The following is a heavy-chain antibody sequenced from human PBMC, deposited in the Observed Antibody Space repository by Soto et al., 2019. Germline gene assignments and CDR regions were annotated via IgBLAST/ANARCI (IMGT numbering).Heavy chain of an antibody. V-gene: IGHV1-18*03. CDR3: ASEPTYFDS. CDR2: ISAYNGNT. Sequence: QVQLVQSGAEVKKPGASVKVSCKASGYTFTSYGISWVQQAPGQGLEWMGWISAYNGNTNYAQKLQGRVTMTTDTSTSTAYMALRDLRSHDMAVYSGASEPTYFDSWGEGTLVTVSS. CDR1: GYTFTSYG. J-gene: IGHJ4*02.